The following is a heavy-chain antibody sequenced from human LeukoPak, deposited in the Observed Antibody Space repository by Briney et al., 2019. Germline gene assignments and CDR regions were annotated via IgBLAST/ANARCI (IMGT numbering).Heavy chain of an antibody. CDR3: ARDRQTYEPPTWIQLWFDY. CDR1: GGSISSYY. D-gene: IGHD5-18*01. V-gene: IGHV4-4*07. CDR2: IYTSGST. Sequence: SETLSLTCTVSGGSISSYYWSWIRQLAGKGLEWIGRIYTSGSTNYNPSLKSRVTMSVDTSKNQFSLKLSSVTAADTAVYYCARDRQTYEPPTWIQLWFDYWGQGTLVTVSS. J-gene: IGHJ4*02.